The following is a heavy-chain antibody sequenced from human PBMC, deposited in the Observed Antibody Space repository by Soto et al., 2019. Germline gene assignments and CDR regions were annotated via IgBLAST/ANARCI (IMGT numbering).Heavy chain of an antibody. V-gene: IGHV4-34*01. J-gene: IGHJ6*02. Sequence: PSETLSLTCAVYGGSFSGYYWSWIRQPPGKGLEWIGEINHSGSTNYNPSLKSRVTISVDTSKNQFSLKLSSVTAADTAVYYCARPVAGTREYYGMDVWGQGTTVTVS. CDR1: GGSFSGYY. CDR2: INHSGST. D-gene: IGHD6-19*01. CDR3: ARPVAGTREYYGMDV.